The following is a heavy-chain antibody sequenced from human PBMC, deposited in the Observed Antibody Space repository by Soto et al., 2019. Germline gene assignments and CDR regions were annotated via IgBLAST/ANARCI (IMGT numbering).Heavy chain of an antibody. J-gene: IGHJ4*02. V-gene: IGHV4-4*07. CDR3: ARGGQDFWSGPFDY. Sequence: SETLAVTCTFSVGSISNYFCNWIRQPAGKGLEWIGRIDNSGSTNYNPSLKSRITMSADTSRNQFSLNLNSVTAADTALYYCARGGQDFWSGPFDYWGQGAMVTVSS. D-gene: IGHD3-3*01. CDR1: VGSISNYF. CDR2: IDNSGST.